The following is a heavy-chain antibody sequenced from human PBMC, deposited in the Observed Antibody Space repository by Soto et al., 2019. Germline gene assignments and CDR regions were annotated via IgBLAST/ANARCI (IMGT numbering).Heavy chain of an antibody. CDR1: GFTFSSSA. V-gene: IGHV3-30-3*01. CDR2: ISYDGSNK. CDR3: ARAARGDFVGAVDY. Sequence: QVQLVESGGGVVQPGRSLRLSCAASGFTFSSSAMHWVRQAPGKGLEWVAVISYDGSNKYYADSVKGRFTISRDNSKNTLYLQMNSLRAEDTAVYYCARAARGDFVGAVDYWGQGTLVTVSS. D-gene: IGHD4-17*01. J-gene: IGHJ4*02.